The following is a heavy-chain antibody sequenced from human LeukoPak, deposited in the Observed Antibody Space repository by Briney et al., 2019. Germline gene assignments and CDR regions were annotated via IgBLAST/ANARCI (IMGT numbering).Heavy chain of an antibody. Sequence: GGTLRLSCAASGFTFSSYGMSWVRQAPGKGLEWVSSISSSSSYIYYADSVKGRFTISRDNARNSLYLQMNSLRAEDTALYYCTRDIVVVVAASTLGGYYYYMDVWGKGTTVTVSS. CDR3: TRDIVVVVAASTLGGYYYYMDV. D-gene: IGHD2-15*01. CDR1: GFTFSSYG. J-gene: IGHJ6*03. CDR2: ISSSSSYI. V-gene: IGHV3-21*04.